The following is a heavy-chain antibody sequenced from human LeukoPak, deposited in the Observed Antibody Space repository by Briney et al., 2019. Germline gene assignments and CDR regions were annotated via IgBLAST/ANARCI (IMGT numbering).Heavy chain of an antibody. Sequence: GGSLRLSCAASGFTFSSYEMNWVRQAPGKGLEWVSYISSSGSTIYYADSVKGRFTISRDNAKNSLYLQMNSLRAEDTAIYYCARDSVTVAEIDYWGQGTLVTVSS. CDR1: GFTFSSYE. CDR2: ISSSGSTI. CDR3: ARDSVTVAEIDY. V-gene: IGHV3-48*03. D-gene: IGHD6-19*01. J-gene: IGHJ4*01.